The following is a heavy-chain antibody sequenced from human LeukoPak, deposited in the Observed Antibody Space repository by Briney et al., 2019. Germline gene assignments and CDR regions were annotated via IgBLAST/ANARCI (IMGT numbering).Heavy chain of an antibody. CDR2: INHSGST. J-gene: IGHJ6*03. CDR1: GGSFSGYY. Sequence: SETLSLTCAVYGGSFSGYYWGWIRQPPGKGLEWIGEINHSGSTNYNPSLKSRVTISVDTSKNQFSLKLSSVTAADTAVYYCARDKRDYYDSSGSSPGYYYYMDVWGKGTTVTVSS. CDR3: ARDKRDYYDSSGSSPGYYYYMDV. D-gene: IGHD3-22*01. V-gene: IGHV4-34*01.